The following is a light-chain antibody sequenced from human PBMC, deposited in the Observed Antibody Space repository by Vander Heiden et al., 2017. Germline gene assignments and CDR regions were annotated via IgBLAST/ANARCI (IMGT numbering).Light chain of an antibody. V-gene: IGLV3-25*03. J-gene: IGLJ3*02. Sequence: SYELTQPPSVSVSPGQTARITCSGDALPKQYAYWYQQKPGQAPVLLIYKDSERPSGIPERFSGSSSGTTVTVTISGVQAEDEADYYCQSADSSGTPLFGGGTKLTVL. CDR1: ALPKQY. CDR2: KDS. CDR3: QSADSSGTPL.